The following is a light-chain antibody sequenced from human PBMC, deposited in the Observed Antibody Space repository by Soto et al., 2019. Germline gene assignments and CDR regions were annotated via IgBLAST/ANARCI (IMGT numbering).Light chain of an antibody. CDR3: VAWDNSLSATI. CDR2: SNN. V-gene: IGLV1-47*02. J-gene: IGLJ2*01. CDR1: SSSIGAGYD. Sequence: QSVLTQPPSVSGAPGQRVTISCAGGSSSIGAGYDVHWYQQLPGTAPQLLIYSNNQRPSGVPDRFSGSKSGTSASLAISGLRSEDEADYYCVAWDNSLSATIFGGGTKLTVL.